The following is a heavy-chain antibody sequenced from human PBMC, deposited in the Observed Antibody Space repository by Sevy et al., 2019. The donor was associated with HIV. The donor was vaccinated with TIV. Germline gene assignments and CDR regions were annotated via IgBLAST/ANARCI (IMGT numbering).Heavy chain of an antibody. CDR2: ISYDGSNK. CDR3: AREVPTPERFGAQSYYYYRMDV. V-gene: IGHV3-30-3*01. D-gene: IGHD3-10*01. Sequence: GGSLRLSCAASGFTFSSYAMHWVRQAPGKGLEWVAVISYDGSNKYYADSVKGRFTISRDNSKNTLYLQMNSLRAEDTAVYYCAREVPTPERFGAQSYYYYRMDVWGQGTTVTVSS. J-gene: IGHJ6*02. CDR1: GFTFSSYA.